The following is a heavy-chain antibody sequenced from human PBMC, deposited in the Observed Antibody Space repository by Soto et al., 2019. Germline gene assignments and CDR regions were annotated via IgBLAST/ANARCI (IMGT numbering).Heavy chain of an antibody. V-gene: IGHV1-3*01. J-gene: IGHJ5*02. Sequence: QVQLVQSGAEVKKPGASVKVSCKASGYTFTSYAMHWVRQAPGQRLEWMGWINAGNGNTKYSQKFQGRVTITRDTSASTAYMELSSLRSEDTAVYYCARTTAAGLSMGWFDPWGQGTLVTVSS. CDR3: ARTTAAGLSMGWFDP. D-gene: IGHD6-13*01. CDR2: INAGNGNT. CDR1: GYTFTSYA.